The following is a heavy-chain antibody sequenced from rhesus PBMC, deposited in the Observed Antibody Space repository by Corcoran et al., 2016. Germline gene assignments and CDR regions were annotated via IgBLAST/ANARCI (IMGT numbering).Heavy chain of an antibody. V-gene: IGHV4-127*01. CDR3: ARGGGAASDY. D-gene: IGHD6-25*01. J-gene: IGHJ4*01. Sequence: QVQLQESGPGLVKPSETLSLTCAVSGYSISSGYGWSWIRQPPGKGLEWIGYIGGSSGSTNYNPSLKSRVTISKDTSKNQFSLKVNSVTAADTAVYYCARGGGAASDYWGQGVLVTVSS. CDR1: GYSISSGYG. CDR2: IGGSSGST.